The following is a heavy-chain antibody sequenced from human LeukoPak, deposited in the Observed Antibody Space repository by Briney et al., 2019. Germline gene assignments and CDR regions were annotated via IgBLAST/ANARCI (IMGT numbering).Heavy chain of an antibody. CDR2: IYYSGST. J-gene: IGHJ4*02. CDR1: GGSISSGDYY. Sequence: SETLSLTCTVSGGSISSGDYYWSWIRQPPGKGLEWIGYIYYSGSTYYNPSLKSRVTISVDTSKNQFSLKPSSVTAADTAVYYCARVARYDKGPNSYYFDYWGQGTLVTVSS. CDR3: ARVARYDKGPNSYYFDY. D-gene: IGHD3-22*01. V-gene: IGHV4-30-4*01.